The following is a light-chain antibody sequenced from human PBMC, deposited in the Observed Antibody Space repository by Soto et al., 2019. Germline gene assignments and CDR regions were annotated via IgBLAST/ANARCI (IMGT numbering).Light chain of an antibody. J-gene: IGLJ7*01. V-gene: IGLV1-44*01. CDR3: SAWDNSLNGYV. CDR2: SNN. CDR1: SSNIGSNT. Sequence: QSALTQPPSASGTPGQRVTISCSGSSSNIGSNTVNWYQQLPGTAPKLLIYSNNQRPSGVPDRFSGSKSGTSASLAISGLQSEDEGDYYCSAWDNSLNGYVFGPGTQLTVL.